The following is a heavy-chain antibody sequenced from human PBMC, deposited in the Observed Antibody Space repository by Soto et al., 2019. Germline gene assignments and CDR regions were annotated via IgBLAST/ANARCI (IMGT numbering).Heavy chain of an antibody. CDR3: ARGWRRVRGVDYFDY. J-gene: IGHJ4*02. CDR2: ISAYNGNT. Sequence: QVQLVQSGAEVKKPGASVKVSCKASGYTFTSYGISWVRQAPGQGLEWMGWISAYNGNTNYAQKLQGRVTMTTDPSTSTAYMEVRSLRSDDTAVDYCARGWRRVRGVDYFDYWGQGTLVTVSS. D-gene: IGHD3-10*01. CDR1: GYTFTSYG. V-gene: IGHV1-18*01.